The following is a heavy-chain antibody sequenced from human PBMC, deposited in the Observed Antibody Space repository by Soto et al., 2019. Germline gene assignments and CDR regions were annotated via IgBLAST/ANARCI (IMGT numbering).Heavy chain of an antibody. CDR1: GFTVSDNY. CDR3: TARLTPPAYYGMDV. J-gene: IGHJ6*02. V-gene: IGHV3-66*01. CDR2: IYRNGSP. Sequence: VRLVESGGDLVQPGGSLRLSCAVSGFTVSDNYVSWVRQAPGKGLECVALIYRNGSPFYADSVRGRVTISRDSSQNTVILQMSSLRAEDTAVYYCTARLTPPAYYGMDVWGQGTTVTVSS.